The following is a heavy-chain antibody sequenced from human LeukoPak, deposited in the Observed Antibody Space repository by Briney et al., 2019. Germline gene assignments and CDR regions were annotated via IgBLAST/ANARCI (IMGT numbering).Heavy chain of an antibody. CDR1: RCSFSYYT. CDR2: IRGTGSHI. CDR3: ARGNGDYAVGGY. J-gene: IGHJ4*02. D-gene: IGHD4-17*01. Sequence: GGSLRLSCVASRCSFSYYTVNWVRQAPGKGLEWVASIRGTGSHIHYADSVKGRFTISRDNAKSLLYLQMNSLRAEDTALYYCARGNGDYAVGGYWGQGTLVIVSS. V-gene: IGHV3-21*01.